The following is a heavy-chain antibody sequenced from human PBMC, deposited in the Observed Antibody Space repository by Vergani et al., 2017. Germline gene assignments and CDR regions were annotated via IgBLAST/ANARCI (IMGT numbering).Heavy chain of an antibody. CDR3: ARDREAWAYYDFICAAIDAFDI. CDR2: INTNTGNP. J-gene: IGHJ3*02. Sequence: QVQLVQSGSELKKPGASVKVSCKASGYTFTSYAMNWVRQAPGQGLEWMGWINTNTGNPTYAQGFTGRFVFSLDTSVSTAYLQISSLKAEDTAVYYCARDREAWAYYDFICAAIDAFDIWGQGTMVTVSS. V-gene: IGHV7-4-1*02. CDR1: GYTFTSYA. D-gene: IGHD3-3*01.